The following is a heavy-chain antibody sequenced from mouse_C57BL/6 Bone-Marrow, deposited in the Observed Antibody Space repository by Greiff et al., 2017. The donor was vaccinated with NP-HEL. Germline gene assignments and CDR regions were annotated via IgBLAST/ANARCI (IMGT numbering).Heavy chain of an antibody. D-gene: IGHD1-1*01. Sequence: EVQRVESGGDLVKPGGSLKLSCAASGFTFSSSGMSWVRQTPDKRLEWVATISSGGSYTYYPDSVKGRFTISRDNAKNTLYLQMSSLKSEDTAMYDCARDISYYGSNPYAMDYWGQGTSVTVSS. V-gene: IGHV5-6*01. CDR1: GFTFSSSG. CDR2: ISSGGSYT. J-gene: IGHJ4*01. CDR3: ARDISYYGSNPYAMDY.